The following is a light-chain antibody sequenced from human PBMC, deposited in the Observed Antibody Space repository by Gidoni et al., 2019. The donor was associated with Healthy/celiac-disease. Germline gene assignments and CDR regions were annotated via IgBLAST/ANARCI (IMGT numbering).Light chain of an antibody. J-gene: IGKJ1*01. CDR3: QQYNNWPRT. V-gene: IGKV3-15*01. Sequence: EIVITQSPATLSVSPGERATLACRASQSVSSNLAWYQQKPGQAPRLLIYGASTRATGIPARFSGSGSGTEFTITISSLQSEDFAVYYCQQYNNWPRTFGQGTKVEIK. CDR2: GAS. CDR1: QSVSSN.